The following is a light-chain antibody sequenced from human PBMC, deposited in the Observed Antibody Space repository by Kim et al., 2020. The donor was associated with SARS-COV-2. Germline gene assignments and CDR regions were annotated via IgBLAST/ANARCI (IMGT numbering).Light chain of an antibody. Sequence: QPRTITCAVTCRHVFCYTYVSCYQLLPSKDTNLMIYVVTNRPSGSASLFSDSKSGNTASLSISGLQAADEADYYCGSYTSSNTYVYGTGTNVTVL. CDR2: VVT. J-gene: IGLJ1*01. V-gene: IGLV2-14*03. CDR1: CRHVFCYTY. CDR3: GSYTSSNTYV.